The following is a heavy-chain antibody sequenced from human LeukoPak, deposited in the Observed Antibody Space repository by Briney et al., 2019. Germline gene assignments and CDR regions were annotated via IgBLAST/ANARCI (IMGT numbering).Heavy chain of an antibody. V-gene: IGHV3-48*03. CDR3: ARETYYGSGSLYYFDS. J-gene: IGHJ4*02. CDR1: GFTFSSYE. Sequence: GGSLRLSCAASGFTFSSYEMNWVRQAPGKGLEWVSYMSIGSITIYYADSVKGRFTISRDNAKNSLYLQMNSLRAEDTAVYYCARETYYGSGSLYYFDSWGQGTLVTVCS. CDR2: MSIGSITI. D-gene: IGHD3-10*01.